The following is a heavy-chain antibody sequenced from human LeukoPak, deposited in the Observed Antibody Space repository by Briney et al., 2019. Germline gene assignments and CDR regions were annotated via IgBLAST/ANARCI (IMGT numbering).Heavy chain of an antibody. CDR2: ISSRSTYA. Sequence: GGSLRLSCATSGFTFSNYSMNWVRQAPGQGLEWVSSISSRSTYAYYADSVRGRFTISRDSAKNSLFLQMDSLRVEDTAVYYCARAHIQDYTIVGLVDHWGQGTLVTVSS. CDR3: ARAHIQDYTIVGLVDH. CDR1: GFTFSNYS. D-gene: IGHD1-26*01. V-gene: IGHV3-21*01. J-gene: IGHJ5*02.